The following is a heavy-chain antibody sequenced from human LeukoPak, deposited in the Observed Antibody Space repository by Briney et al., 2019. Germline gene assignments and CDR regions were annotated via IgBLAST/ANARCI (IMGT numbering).Heavy chain of an antibody. J-gene: IGHJ4*02. V-gene: IGHV3-66*01. CDR2: IYSSGST. CDR3: ARGVYGSGSSFDY. Sequence: PGGSLRLSCAASGFTVNNYMNWVRQAPGKGLEWVSVIYSSGSTYYADSVKGRFTISRDNSKNTLYLHMNSLRAEDTAVYYCARGVYGSGSSFDYWGQGTLVTVSS. D-gene: IGHD3-10*01. CDR1: GFTVNNY.